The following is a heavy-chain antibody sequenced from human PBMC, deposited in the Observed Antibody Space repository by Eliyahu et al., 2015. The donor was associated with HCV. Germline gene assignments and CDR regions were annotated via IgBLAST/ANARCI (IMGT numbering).Heavy chain of an antibody. CDR3: SRESPWNVDVVATSPYHAFDI. Sequence: ASVKGRFTISRDDSKRVAYLQMNSLKTEDTAVYYCSRESPWNVDVVATSPYHAFDIWGQGTMVTVSS. D-gene: IGHD5-12*01. J-gene: IGHJ3*02. V-gene: IGHV3-49*02.